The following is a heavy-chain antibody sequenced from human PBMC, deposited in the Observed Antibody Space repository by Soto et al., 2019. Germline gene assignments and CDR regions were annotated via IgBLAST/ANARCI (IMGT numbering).Heavy chain of an antibody. CDR2: IWYDGSNK. J-gene: IGHJ4*02. CDR1: GFTFSSYG. Sequence: GGSLRLSCAASGFTFSSYGMHWVRQAPGKGLEWVAVIWYDGSNKYYADSVKGRFTISRDNSKNTLYLQMNGLRAEDTAVYYCARDPLRFLEWHQYQSPDYWGQGTLVTVPQ. V-gene: IGHV3-33*01. D-gene: IGHD3-3*01. CDR3: ARDPLRFLEWHQYQSPDY.